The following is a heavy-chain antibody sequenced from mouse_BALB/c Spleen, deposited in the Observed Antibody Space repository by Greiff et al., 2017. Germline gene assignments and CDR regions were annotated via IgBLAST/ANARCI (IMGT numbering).Heavy chain of an antibody. CDR1: GYAFSSSW. Sequence: QVQLQQSGPELVKPGASVKISCKASGYAFSSSWMNWVKQRPGQGLEWIGRIYPGDGDTNYNGKFKGKATLTADKSSSTAYMQLSSLTSVDSAVYFCARPYYGSSYWFAYWGQGTLVTVSA. V-gene: IGHV1-82*01. J-gene: IGHJ3*01. CDR2: IYPGDGDT. CDR3: ARPYYGSSYWFAY. D-gene: IGHD1-1*01.